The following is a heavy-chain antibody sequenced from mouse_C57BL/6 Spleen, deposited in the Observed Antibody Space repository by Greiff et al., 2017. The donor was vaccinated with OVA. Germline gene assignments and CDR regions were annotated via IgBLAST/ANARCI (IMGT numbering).Heavy chain of an antibody. J-gene: IGHJ4*01. CDR3: ARSKYSKDAMDY. V-gene: IGHV1-26*01. CDR1: GYTFTDYY. Sequence: EVKLQQSGPELVKPGASVKISCKASGYTFTDYYMNWVKQSHGKSLEWIGDINPNNGGTSYNQKFKGKATLTVDKSSSTAYMELRSLTSEDSAVYYCARSKYSKDAMDYWGQGTSVTVSS. CDR2: INPNNGGT. D-gene: IGHD2-5*01.